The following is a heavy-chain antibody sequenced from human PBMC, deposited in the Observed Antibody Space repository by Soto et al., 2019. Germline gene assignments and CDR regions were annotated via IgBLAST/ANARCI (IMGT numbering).Heavy chain of an antibody. CDR2: ISDDGSNI. J-gene: IGHJ4*02. Sequence: RRLSCEAYGFTFSRYPMHWVRQAPGKGLEWVAGISDDGSNIQYADSVKGRLTVSRDDSKSTLYLQMNNLGAEDTADYFCAREEPHPAPLVFWGQGTLVTVSS. V-gene: IGHV3-30-3*01. CDR1: GFTFSRYP. CDR3: AREEPHPAPLVF.